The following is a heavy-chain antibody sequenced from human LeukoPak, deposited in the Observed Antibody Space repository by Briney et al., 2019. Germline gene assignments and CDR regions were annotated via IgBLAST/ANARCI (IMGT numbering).Heavy chain of an antibody. CDR2: IIPSLDVA. CDR1: GDTFIPYT. Sequence: SVKVSCKASGDTFIPYTFSWVRQAPGQGLEWIRRIIPSLDVANYAQKFQGRVTLSVDRDTATSYMEVTSLRSEDTAIYYCARDHCSPGTCLGGHWGQGTLVTVSS. J-gene: IGHJ4*02. V-gene: IGHV1-69*04. CDR3: ARDHCSPGTCLGGH. D-gene: IGHD2-15*01.